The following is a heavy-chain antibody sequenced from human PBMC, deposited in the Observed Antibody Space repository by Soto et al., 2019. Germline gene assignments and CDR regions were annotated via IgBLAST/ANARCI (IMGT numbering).Heavy chain of an antibody. D-gene: IGHD3-22*01. CDR1: GYTFTSYY. CDR2: INPSGGST. Sequence: GASVKVSCKASGYTFTSYYMHWVRQAPGQGLEWMGIINPSGGSTSYAQKFQGRVTMTRDTSTSTVYMELSSLRSEDTAVYYCARVPRYDSSGYYHSYFDYWGQGILVTVSS. J-gene: IGHJ4*02. V-gene: IGHV1-46*01. CDR3: ARVPRYDSSGYYHSYFDY.